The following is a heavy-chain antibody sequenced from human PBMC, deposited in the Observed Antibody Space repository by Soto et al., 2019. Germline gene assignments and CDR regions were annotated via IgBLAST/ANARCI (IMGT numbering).Heavy chain of an antibody. CDR1: GYTFTGYY. V-gene: IGHV1-2*04. CDR3: ARGGSGSYYYGMDV. D-gene: IGHD1-26*01. J-gene: IGHJ6*02. Sequence: ASVKVSCKASGYTFTGYYMHWVRQAPGQGLEWMGWINPNSGGTNYAQKFQGWVTMTRETSISTAYMELSRLRSDDTAVYDGARGGSGSYYYGMDVWGQGTTVTVSS. CDR2: INPNSGGT.